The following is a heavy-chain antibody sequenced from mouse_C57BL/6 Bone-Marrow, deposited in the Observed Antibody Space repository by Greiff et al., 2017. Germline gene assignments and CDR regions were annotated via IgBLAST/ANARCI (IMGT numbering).Heavy chain of an antibody. J-gene: IGHJ2*01. V-gene: IGHV5-4*01. CDR2: ISDGGSYT. Sequence: EVQVVESGGGLVKPGGSLKLSCAASGFTFSSYAMSWVRQTPEKRLEWVATISDGGSYTYYPDNVKGRFTISRDNAKNNLYLQMSHLKSEDTAMYYCARDTYSYYYGSSYFDYWGQGTTLTVSS. D-gene: IGHD1-1*01. CDR1: GFTFSSYA. CDR3: ARDTYSYYYGSSYFDY.